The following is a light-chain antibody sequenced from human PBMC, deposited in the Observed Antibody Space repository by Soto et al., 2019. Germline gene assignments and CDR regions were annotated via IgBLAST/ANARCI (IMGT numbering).Light chain of an antibody. CDR1: SNDVGGYNY. CDR3: SSFAGSNGVV. Sequence: QSVLTQPPSASGSPGQSVTFSCTGTSNDVGGYNYVSWYQPHPGKAPKLMISEVSKRPSVVPDRFSGSKSGNTASLTVSGLQAEDEADYYCSSFAGSNGVVFGRGTKLTVL. CDR2: EVS. V-gene: IGLV2-8*01. J-gene: IGLJ2*01.